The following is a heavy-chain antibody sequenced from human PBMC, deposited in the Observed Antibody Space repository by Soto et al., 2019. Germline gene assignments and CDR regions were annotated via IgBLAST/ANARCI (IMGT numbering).Heavy chain of an antibody. CDR1: GFTFSSYG. CDR2: IWYDGSNK. Sequence: GGSLRLSCAASGFTFSSYGMHWVRQAPGKGLEWVAVIWYDGSNKYYADSVKGRFTISRDNSKNTLYLQMYSLRAEDTAVYYCAREDIVATIEGYYYYGMDVWGQGTTVTVSS. V-gene: IGHV3-33*01. CDR3: AREDIVATIEGYYYYGMDV. J-gene: IGHJ6*02. D-gene: IGHD5-12*01.